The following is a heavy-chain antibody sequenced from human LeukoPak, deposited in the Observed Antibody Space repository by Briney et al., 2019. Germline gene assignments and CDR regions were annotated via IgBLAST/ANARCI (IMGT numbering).Heavy chain of an antibody. CDR1: GYTFTSYG. Sequence: SVKVSCKASGYTFTSYGISWVRQAPGQGLEWMGGIIPIFGTANYAQKFQGRVTITADESTSTAYMELSSLRSEDTAVYYCARDCPYTGYCSSTSRYYYMDVWGKGTTVTVSS. CDR2: IIPIFGTA. V-gene: IGHV1-69*13. J-gene: IGHJ6*03. CDR3: ARDCPYTGYCSSTSRYYYMDV. D-gene: IGHD2-2*01.